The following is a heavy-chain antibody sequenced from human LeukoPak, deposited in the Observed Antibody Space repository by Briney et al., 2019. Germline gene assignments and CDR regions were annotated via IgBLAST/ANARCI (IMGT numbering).Heavy chain of an antibody. CDR2: IISIFGTA. J-gene: IGHJ4*02. CDR3: ARGAAAGIRGISSVNFDY. CDR1: GGTFSSYA. V-gene: IGHV1-69*05. Sequence: EASVKVSCKASGGTFSSYAISWVRQAPGQGLEWMGGIISIFGTANYAQKFQGRVTITTDESTSTAYMELSSLRSEDTAVYYCARGAAAGIRGISSVNFDYWGQGTLVTVSS. D-gene: IGHD6-13*01.